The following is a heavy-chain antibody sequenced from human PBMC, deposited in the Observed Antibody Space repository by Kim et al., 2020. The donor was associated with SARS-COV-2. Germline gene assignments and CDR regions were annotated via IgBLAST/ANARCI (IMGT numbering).Heavy chain of an antibody. Sequence: GRFTLSRDNSKNTLYLQMNSMRAEDTAVYYCASDEMPNYYGSGSYSPFDYWGQGTLVTVSS. CDR3: ASDEMPNYYGSGSYSPFDY. V-gene: IGHV3-30*01. D-gene: IGHD3-10*01. J-gene: IGHJ4*02.